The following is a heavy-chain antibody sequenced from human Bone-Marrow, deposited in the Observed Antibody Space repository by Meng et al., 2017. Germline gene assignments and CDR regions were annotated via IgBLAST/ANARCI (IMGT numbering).Heavy chain of an antibody. D-gene: IGHD6-13*01. Sequence: QVQLVASGGGVVQPGRSLRLSCAGSGFTFSSYAMHWVRQAPGKGLEWVAVISYDGSNKYYADSVKGRFTISRDNSKNTLYLQMNSLRAEDTAVYYCARDRAAAGIYDYWGQGTLVTVSS. CDR2: ISYDGSNK. J-gene: IGHJ4*02. CDR3: ARDRAAAGIYDY. V-gene: IGHV3-30*11. CDR1: GFTFSSYA.